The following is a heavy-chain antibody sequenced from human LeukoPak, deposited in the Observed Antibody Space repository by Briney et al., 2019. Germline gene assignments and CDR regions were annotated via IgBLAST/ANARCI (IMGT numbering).Heavy chain of an antibody. CDR1: GYIFTNYG. V-gene: IGHV1-18*01. CDR3: ARDGNDVMDY. D-gene: IGHD1-1*01. Sequence: GASAKVSCKASGYIFTNYGISWVRQAPGQGLEWVGWISGYNDNAHYAQKLQGRVTMTREASTSTVYMELRSLSSDDTAIYYCARDGNDVMDYWGQGTLVTVSS. J-gene: IGHJ4*02. CDR2: ISGYNDNA.